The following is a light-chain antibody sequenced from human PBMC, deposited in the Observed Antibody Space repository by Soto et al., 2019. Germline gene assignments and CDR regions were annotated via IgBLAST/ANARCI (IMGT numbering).Light chain of an antibody. Sequence: DIQMTQSPSSLSASVGDRVTITCRASQGIRNYLGWFQQKPGKAPKRLIYATSSLEGGVPSRFSGSGSGTEFTLTISSLQPEDFATYYCLQHNIYPQTLGQGTRVDIK. CDR2: ATS. J-gene: IGKJ1*01. V-gene: IGKV1-17*01. CDR3: LQHNIYPQT. CDR1: QGIRNY.